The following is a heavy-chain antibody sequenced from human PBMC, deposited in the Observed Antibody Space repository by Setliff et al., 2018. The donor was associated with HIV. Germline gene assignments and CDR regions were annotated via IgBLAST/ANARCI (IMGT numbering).Heavy chain of an antibody. J-gene: IGHJ3*02. CDR1: GYKFTDYW. Sequence: PGESLKISCKGFGYKFTDYWVGWVRQMPGEGLEWMGVIYGDGSDPRYSPSFQGQVTISVDKSISTAYLQWSSLKASDTAMYYCARHRNYNFLTGRNDALDIWGQGTMVTVSS. D-gene: IGHD3-9*01. V-gene: IGHV5-51*01. CDR3: ARHRNYNFLTGRNDALDI. CDR2: IYGDGSDP.